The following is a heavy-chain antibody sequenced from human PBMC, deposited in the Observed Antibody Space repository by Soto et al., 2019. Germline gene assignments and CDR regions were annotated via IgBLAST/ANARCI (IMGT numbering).Heavy chain of an antibody. D-gene: IGHD3-10*01. CDR1: GFRLEGYT. V-gene: IGHV3-9*01. CDR3: TKASRGASSSYNYGMEV. J-gene: IGHJ6*02. CDR2: IGWNSGTI. Sequence: EVQLVESGGGLVQPGRSLRLSCAASGFRLEGYTMNWVRQPPGKGLEWVSGIGWNSGTIGYAGSVKGRFTISRDNAKSSLFLQMNSLRPEDTALYYCTKASRGASSSYNYGMEVWGPGTTVTVSS.